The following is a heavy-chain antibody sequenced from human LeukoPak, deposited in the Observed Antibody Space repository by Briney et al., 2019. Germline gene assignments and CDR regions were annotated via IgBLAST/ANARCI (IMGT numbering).Heavy chain of an antibody. CDR2: IYYCGST. J-gene: IGHJ4*02. V-gene: IGHV4-39*01. Sequence: SETLSLTCTVSGGSSSSSSYYWGWSSQPPGEGMEWIGCIYYCGSTYYNPSLKSRVTISVDTSKNQFSLKLSSVTAADTAVYYCARLRDGDYLDYWGQGTLVTVSS. CDR1: GGSSSSSSYY. D-gene: IGHD3-10*01. CDR3: ARLRDGDYLDY.